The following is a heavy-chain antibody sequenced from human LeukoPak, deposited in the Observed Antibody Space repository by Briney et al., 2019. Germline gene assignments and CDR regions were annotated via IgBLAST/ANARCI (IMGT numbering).Heavy chain of an antibody. J-gene: IGHJ4*02. Sequence: GGSLRLSCAASGFTFSSYAMSWVRQAPGKGLEWVSAISGSGGSTYYADSVKGRFTISRDNAKNSLYLQMNSLRDEDTAVYYCAREYSSSSGSVSDYWGQGTLVTVSS. D-gene: IGHD6-6*01. CDR1: GFTFSSYA. CDR2: ISGSGGST. CDR3: AREYSSSSGSVSDY. V-gene: IGHV3-23*01.